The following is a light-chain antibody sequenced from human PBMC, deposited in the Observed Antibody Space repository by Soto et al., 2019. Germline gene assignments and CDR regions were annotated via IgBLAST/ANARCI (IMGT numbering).Light chain of an antibody. Sequence: QSVLTQSSSASASLGSSVKLTCTLSSGHSSYIIAWHQQQPGKAPRYLMNLEGSGSYNKGSGVPDRFSGSSSGADRYLTISNLRFEDEADYYCETWDSNTRVFGGGTKLTVL. CDR3: ETWDSNTRV. CDR2: LEGSGSY. J-gene: IGLJ3*02. CDR1: SGHSSYI. V-gene: IGLV4-60*02.